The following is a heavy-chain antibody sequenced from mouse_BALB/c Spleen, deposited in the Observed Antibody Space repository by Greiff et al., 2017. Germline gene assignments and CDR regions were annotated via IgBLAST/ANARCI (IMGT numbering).Heavy chain of an antibody. D-gene: IGHD2-1*01. CDR2: IRSKSNNYAT. V-gene: IGHV10-1*02. Sequence: EVQLVESGGGLVQPKGSLKLSCAASGFTFNTYAMNWVRQAPGKGLEWVARIRSKSNNYATYYADSVKDRFTISRDDSQSMLYLQMNNLKTEDTAMYYCVRTNYGNYRYWYFDVWGAGTTVTVSS. CDR3: VRTNYGNYRYWYFDV. J-gene: IGHJ1*01. CDR1: GFTFNTYA.